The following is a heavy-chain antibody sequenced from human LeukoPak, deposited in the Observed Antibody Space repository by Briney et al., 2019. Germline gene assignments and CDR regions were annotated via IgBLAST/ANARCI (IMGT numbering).Heavy chain of an antibody. D-gene: IGHD5-24*01. Sequence: GGSLRLSCAASGFTFSSYSMNWVRQAPGKGLEWVSSISSSSSYIYYADSVKGRFTISRDNAKNSLYLQMNSLRAEDTAVYYCARGPRWLQPYLDYWGQGTLVTVSS. CDR1: GFTFSSYS. CDR2: ISSSSSYI. CDR3: ARGPRWLQPYLDY. J-gene: IGHJ4*02. V-gene: IGHV3-21*01.